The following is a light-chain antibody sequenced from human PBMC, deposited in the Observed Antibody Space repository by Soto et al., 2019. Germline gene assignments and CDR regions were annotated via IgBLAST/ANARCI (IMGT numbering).Light chain of an antibody. Sequence: DIPMTQSPSTLSASVGDRVTITCRASQPITTYLNWYQHKSGQAPKILISGASTLQSGVPSRFSGSGSGTDFNLTISNLQPEDFATYYCQQNYSYPTFGPGTKLDV. V-gene: IGKV1-39*01. CDR1: QPITTY. J-gene: IGKJ3*01. CDR2: GAS. CDR3: QQNYSYPT.